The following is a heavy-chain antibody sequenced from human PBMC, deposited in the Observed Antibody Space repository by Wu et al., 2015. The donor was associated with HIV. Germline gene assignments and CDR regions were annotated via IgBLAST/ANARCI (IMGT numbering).Heavy chain of an antibody. V-gene: IGHV1-18*01. Sequence: QVHLVQSGAEVKKPGASVKVSCKASGYPFTSYGISWVRQAPGQGLEWMGWISTYNGNTDSAQKLQGRVTLTTDTSTSTAYMELRSLRSDDTAMYYCARDPWPGVGWFDPWGQGTLVTVSS. CDR3: ARDPWPGVGWFDP. J-gene: IGHJ5*02. CDR2: ISTYNGNT. D-gene: IGHD7-27*01. CDR1: GYPFTSYG.